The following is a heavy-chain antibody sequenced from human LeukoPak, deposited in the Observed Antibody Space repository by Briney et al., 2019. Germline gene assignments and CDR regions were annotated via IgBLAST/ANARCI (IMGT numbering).Heavy chain of an antibody. CDR3: ARSETSLYSGSYYPDAFDI. J-gene: IGHJ3*02. D-gene: IGHD1-26*01. Sequence: SVKVSCKASGGTFSSYAISWVRQAPGQGLEGMGGIIPIFGTANYARKFQGRVTITTDESTSTAYMELSSLRSEDTAVYYCARSETSLYSGSYYPDAFDIWGQGTMVTVSS. V-gene: IGHV1-69*05. CDR1: GGTFSSYA. CDR2: IIPIFGTA.